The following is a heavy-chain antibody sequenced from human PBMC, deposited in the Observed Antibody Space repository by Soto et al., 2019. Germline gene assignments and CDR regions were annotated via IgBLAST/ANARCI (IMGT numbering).Heavy chain of an antibody. Sequence: QVQLVQSGAEVKKPGSSVKVSCKASGGTFSSYSINWVRQAPGQGLEWMGEIIPIFGTANYAQKFQGRVTITAEESTSTASMELSSLRSEDTAVYYCARDGGRHSGGIDYWGQGTLVTVSS. D-gene: IGHD1-26*01. CDR1: GGTFSSYS. CDR2: IIPIFGTA. J-gene: IGHJ4*02. V-gene: IGHV1-69*01. CDR3: ARDGGRHSGGIDY.